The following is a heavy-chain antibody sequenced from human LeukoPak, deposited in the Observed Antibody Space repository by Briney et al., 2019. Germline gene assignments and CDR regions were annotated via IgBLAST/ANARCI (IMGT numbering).Heavy chain of an antibody. V-gene: IGHV3-30*02. CDR1: GFTFSDFG. CDR3: AREGNRGSSWYENWFDP. Sequence: PGGSLRLSCAASGFTFSDFGMHWVRQAPGKGLEWVTFIRSDGNNEYYGGSVKGRFTISRDNSKNTLYLQMNSLRIEDTAVYYCAREGNRGSSWYENWFDPWGQGTLVTVSS. D-gene: IGHD6-13*01. CDR2: IRSDGNNE. J-gene: IGHJ5*02.